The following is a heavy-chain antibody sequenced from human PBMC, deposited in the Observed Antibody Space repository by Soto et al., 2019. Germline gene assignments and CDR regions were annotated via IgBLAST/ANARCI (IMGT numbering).Heavy chain of an antibody. V-gene: IGHV3-23*01. J-gene: IGHJ4*02. D-gene: IGHD5-18*01. Sequence: GGSLRLSCAASGFTFSSYVMSWVRQAPGKGPEWVSTISGAGGGTNYADSVKGRFTVSRDNSKNTLSLQMNSLETEDTAVYYCASHTVMGMYYFDYWGRGALVTVSS. CDR3: ASHTVMGMYYFDY. CDR1: GFTFSSYV. CDR2: ISGAGGGT.